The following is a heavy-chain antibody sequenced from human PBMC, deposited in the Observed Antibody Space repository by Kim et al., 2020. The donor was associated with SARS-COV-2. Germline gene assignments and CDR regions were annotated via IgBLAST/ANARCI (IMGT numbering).Heavy chain of an antibody. Sequence: QKFQGRVTITADESTSTAYMELSSLRSEDTAVYYCARRVMGDYYYYDMDVWGKGTTVTVSS. CDR3: ARRVMGDYYYYDMDV. J-gene: IGHJ6*03. D-gene: IGHD2-21*01. V-gene: IGHV1-69*01.